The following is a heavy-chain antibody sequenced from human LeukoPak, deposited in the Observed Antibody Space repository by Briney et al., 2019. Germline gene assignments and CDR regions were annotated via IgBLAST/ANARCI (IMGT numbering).Heavy chain of an antibody. CDR2: VNPEDGAT. CDR3: ATDHQGYCANGVCYSRYMDV. D-gene: IGHD2-8*01. Sequence: ASVKVSCKVSGYTFTDYYMHWVQQAPGKGVEWMGLVNPEDGATIFPEKFQGGVTITADSSTDTAYMELSSLRSEDTAIYYCATDHQGYCANGVCYSRYMDVWGKGTTVTVSS. CDR1: GYTFTDYY. V-gene: IGHV1-69-2*01. J-gene: IGHJ6*04.